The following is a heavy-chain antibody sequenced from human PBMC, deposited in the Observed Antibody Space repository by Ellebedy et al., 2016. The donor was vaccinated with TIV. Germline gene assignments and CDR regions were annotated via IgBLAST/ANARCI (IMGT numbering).Heavy chain of an antibody. V-gene: IGHV3-7*01. Sequence: GGSLRLXCAASGFTFSSYWMSWVRQAPGKGLEWVANIKQDGSEKYYVDSVKGRFTISRDNAKNSLYLQMNSLRAEDTAVYYCARDLHDLDIVAIDYWGQGTLVTVSS. CDR3: ARDLHDLDIVAIDY. J-gene: IGHJ4*02. CDR1: GFTFSSYW. D-gene: IGHD5-12*01. CDR2: IKQDGSEK.